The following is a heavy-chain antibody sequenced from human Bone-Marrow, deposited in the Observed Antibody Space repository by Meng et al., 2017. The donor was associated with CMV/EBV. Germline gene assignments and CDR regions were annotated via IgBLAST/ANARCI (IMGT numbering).Heavy chain of an antibody. D-gene: IGHD3-3*01. J-gene: IGHJ6*02. CDR2: IKQGGNEK. CDR3: ARDLGRNYDFWGGYYTLGGGMDV. V-gene: IGHV3-7*01. CDR1: GFTFSSYW. Sequence: GGSLRLSCAASGFTFSSYWMSWVRQAPGKGLEWVANIKQGGNEKYYVDSVKGRFTISRDNAKNSLYLQMNSLRAEDTAVYYCARDLGRNYDFWGGYYTLGGGMDVWGQGTTVTVSS.